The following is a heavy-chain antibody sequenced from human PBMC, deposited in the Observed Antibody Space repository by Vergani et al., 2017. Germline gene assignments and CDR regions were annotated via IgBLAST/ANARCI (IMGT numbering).Heavy chain of an antibody. CDR3: ARAYHGDSYSSGWATGGY. CDR2: ISSSSSYI. D-gene: IGHD6-19*01. Sequence: EVQLVESGGGLVKPGGSLRLSCAASGFTFSNAWMSWVRQAPGKGLEWVSSISSSSSYIYYADSVKGRFTISRDNAKNSLYLQMNSLRAEDTAVYYCARAYHGDSYSSGWATGGYWGQGTLVTVSS. J-gene: IGHJ4*02. CDR1: GFTFSNAW. V-gene: IGHV3-21*01.